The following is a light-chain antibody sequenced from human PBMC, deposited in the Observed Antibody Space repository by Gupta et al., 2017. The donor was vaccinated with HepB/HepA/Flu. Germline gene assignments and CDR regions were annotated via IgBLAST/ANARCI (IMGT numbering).Light chain of an antibody. J-gene: IGLJ2*01. V-gene: IGLV7-43*01. Sequence: QPVVPQEPSLTVSPGGTVTLTCASSTGAVTSDHYLNLFQQKPGHDHRDLIYNTNNNTSRTPGPFSCYISGGKAALTLAGVQAEDEAEYDCLRYYGGAHVFGGGTKLTVL. CDR3: LRYYGGAHV. CDR2: NTN. CDR1: TGAVTSDHY.